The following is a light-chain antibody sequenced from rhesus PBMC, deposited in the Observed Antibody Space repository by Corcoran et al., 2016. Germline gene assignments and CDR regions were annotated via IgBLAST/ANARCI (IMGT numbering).Light chain of an antibody. Sequence: DIQMTQSPSSLSASVGDTVTITCRASQSISNWLAWYQQKPGKAPKVLIYKASSLQSGVPSSFSGSGSGTDFTLTISSLQSEVFATYYCQQYDSSPYNCGQGTKVEIK. CDR2: KAS. V-gene: IGKV1-22*01. J-gene: IGKJ2*01. CDR3: QQYDSSPYN. CDR1: QSISNW.